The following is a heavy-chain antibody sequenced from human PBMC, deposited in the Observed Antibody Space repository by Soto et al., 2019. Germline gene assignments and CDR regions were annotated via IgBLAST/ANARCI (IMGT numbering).Heavy chain of an antibody. CDR3: ASVPPYRTGFGGFDN. CDR1: GGSTSSFYYY. V-gene: IGHV4-30-4*01. D-gene: IGHD2-8*02. J-gene: IGHJ4*02. CDR2: IYYTGST. Sequence: SETLSLTWTVSGGSTSSFYYYWSWIRQPSGKGLEWIGYIYYTGSTYYNPSLKSRVTISVDTSKNQFSLKLSSVTAADTAVYFCASVPPYRTGFGGFDNWGPGTLVTVSS.